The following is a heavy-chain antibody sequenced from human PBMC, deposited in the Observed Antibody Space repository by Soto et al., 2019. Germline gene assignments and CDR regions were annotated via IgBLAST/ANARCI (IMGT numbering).Heavy chain of an antibody. Sequence: QVQLVQCGAEVKKPGSSVKVSCKASGGTFSSYAISWVRQAPGQGLEWMGGIIPIFGTANYAQKFQGRVTITADESTSTAYMELSSLRSEDTAVYYCAREGARFLDWPGRWFDPWGQGTLVTVSS. J-gene: IGHJ5*02. CDR1: GGTFSSYA. V-gene: IGHV1-69*01. CDR2: IIPIFGTA. D-gene: IGHD3-3*01. CDR3: AREGARFLDWPGRWFDP.